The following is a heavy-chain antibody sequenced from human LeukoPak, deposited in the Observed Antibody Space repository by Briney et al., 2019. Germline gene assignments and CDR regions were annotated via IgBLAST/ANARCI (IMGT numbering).Heavy chain of an antibody. Sequence: GGPLRLPRAASGFPFSSYGMHWVRQAPGKGPGGEAVISYDGSNKYYADSVKRRFTISRDNSKTTLYLQMNSLRAEDTAVYYCAKADGLQLLGPIDYWGQGTLVTVSS. D-gene: IGHD5-24*01. CDR2: ISYDGSNK. J-gene: IGHJ4*02. CDR3: AKADGLQLLGPIDY. CDR1: GFPFSSYG. V-gene: IGHV3-30*18.